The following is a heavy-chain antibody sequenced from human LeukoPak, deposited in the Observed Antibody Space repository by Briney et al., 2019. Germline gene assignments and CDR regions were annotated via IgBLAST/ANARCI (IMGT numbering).Heavy chain of an antibody. CDR1: GFTLSSYW. CDR2: INSDGSST. J-gene: IGHJ4*02. D-gene: IGHD3-10*01. Sequence: GGSLRLSCAASGFTLSSYWMHWVRHAPGKGLVWVSRINSDGSSTGYADSVKGRFTISRDNAKNTLYLQMNSLRAEDTAVYYCAKVVRGVYGDYWGQGTLVTVSS. CDR3: AKVVRGVYGDY. V-gene: IGHV3-74*01.